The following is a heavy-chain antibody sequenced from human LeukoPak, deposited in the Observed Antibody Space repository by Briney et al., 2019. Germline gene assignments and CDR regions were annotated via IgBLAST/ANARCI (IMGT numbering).Heavy chain of an antibody. J-gene: IGHJ4*02. V-gene: IGHV3-11*01. CDR1: GFTFSDYY. CDR3: ARGPAAAGSFLGY. D-gene: IGHD6-13*01. Sequence: GGSLRLSCAASGFTFSDYYMAWIRQAPGKGLEWISYISTSGSAVYYADSVKGRFTMSRDNAKNSLYLQMNSLRAEDTAVYYCARGPAAAGSFLGYWGQGTLVTVSS. CDR2: ISTSGSAV.